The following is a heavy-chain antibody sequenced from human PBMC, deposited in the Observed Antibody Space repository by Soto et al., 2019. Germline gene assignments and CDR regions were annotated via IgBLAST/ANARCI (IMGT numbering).Heavy chain of an antibody. V-gene: IGHV4-34*01. CDR3: ARDKITGLFDY. CDR1: GGSFSGYY. Sequence: QVQLQQWGAGLLKPSETLSLTCAVYGGSFSGYYWTWIRQPPGTGLEWIGEINHSGSTNYNPSLKSRFTISVDTSKNQFSLKLTSVTAADTAVYYCARDKITGLFDYWGQGTLATVSS. J-gene: IGHJ4*02. D-gene: IGHD2-8*02. CDR2: INHSGST.